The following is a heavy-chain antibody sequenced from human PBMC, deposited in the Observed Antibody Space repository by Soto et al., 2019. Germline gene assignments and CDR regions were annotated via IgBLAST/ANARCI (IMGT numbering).Heavy chain of an antibody. CDR2: ISAYNGNT. V-gene: IGHV1-18*01. CDR1: GYTFTSYG. D-gene: IGHD1-26*01. CDR3: ARERPPLLNHYYYYGMDV. J-gene: IGHJ6*02. Sequence: QVQLVQSGAEVMKPGAEVKIACKASGYTFTSYGISWVLQATGQGLEWMGWISAYNGNTNYAQKLQGRVTMTTDTSTSTAYMELRSLRSDDTAVYYCARERPPLLNHYYYYGMDVWGQGTTVTVSS.